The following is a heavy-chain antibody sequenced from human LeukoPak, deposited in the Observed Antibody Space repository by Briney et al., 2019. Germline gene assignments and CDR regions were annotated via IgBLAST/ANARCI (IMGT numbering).Heavy chain of an antibody. V-gene: IGHV3-23*01. J-gene: IGHJ4*02. D-gene: IGHD5-18*01. CDR2: ISGSGGST. CDR1: GFIVSSNY. Sequence: PGGSLRLSCAASGFIVSSNYMSWVRQAPGKGLEWVSDISGSGGSTYYADSVKGRFTISRDNSKNTLYLQMNSLRAEDTAVYYCAKRIQSAMATGYWGQGTLVTVSS. CDR3: AKRIQSAMATGY.